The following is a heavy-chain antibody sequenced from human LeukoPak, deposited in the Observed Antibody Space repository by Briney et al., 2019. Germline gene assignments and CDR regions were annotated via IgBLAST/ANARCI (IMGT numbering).Heavy chain of an antibody. V-gene: IGHV5-51*01. CDR1: GYSFTSYW. Sequence: GESLKISCKGSGYSFTSYWIGWVRQMPGKGLEWMGIIYPGDSDTRYSPSFQGQVTISADKSISTAYLQWSSLEASDTAMYYCARFGGVEMATITYYFDYWGQGTLVTVSS. CDR3: ARFGGVEMATITYYFDY. CDR2: IYPGDSDT. J-gene: IGHJ4*02. D-gene: IGHD5-24*01.